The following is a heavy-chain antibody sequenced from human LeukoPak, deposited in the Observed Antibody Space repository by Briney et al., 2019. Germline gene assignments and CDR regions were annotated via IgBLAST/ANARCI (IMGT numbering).Heavy chain of an antibody. CDR1: GFTVSSNY. J-gene: IGHJ4*02. CDR2: IYSGGST. D-gene: IGHD3-10*01. CDR3: ARGPPDSIWFGNYYFDY. V-gene: IGHV3-53*01. Sequence: GGSLRLSCAASGFTVSSNYMSWVRQAPGKGREWVSGIYSGGSTYYADSVKGRFTISRDNSKNTLYLQMNSLRAEDTAVYYCARGPPDSIWFGNYYFDYWGQGTLVTVSS.